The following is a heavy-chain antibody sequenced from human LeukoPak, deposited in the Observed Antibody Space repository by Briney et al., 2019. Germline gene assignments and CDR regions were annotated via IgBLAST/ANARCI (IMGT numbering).Heavy chain of an antibody. J-gene: IGHJ4*02. D-gene: IGHD6-6*01. CDR2: IKQDGSEK. V-gene: IGHV3-7*01. Sequence: PGGSLRLSCAASGFTVSSYWMSWVRQAPGKGLEWVANIKQDGSEKYYVDSVKGRFTISRDNAKNSLYLQMNSLRAEDTAVYYCARVRAARDDYWGQGTLVTVSS. CDR3: ARVRAARDDY. CDR1: GFTVSSYW.